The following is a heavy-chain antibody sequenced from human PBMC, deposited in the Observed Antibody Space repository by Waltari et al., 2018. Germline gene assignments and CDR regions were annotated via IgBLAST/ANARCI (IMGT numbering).Heavy chain of an antibody. Sequence: EVQLLESGGGLVQPGGSLRLSCAASGFTFSSYAMSWVRQAPGKGLEWVSAISGSGGSTYYADSVKGRFTISRDNSKNTLYLQMNSLRAEDTAVYYCAKDSIASGVPYGSGSYLVYWGQGTLVTVSS. D-gene: IGHD3-10*01. CDR3: AKDSIASGVPYGSGSYLVY. V-gene: IGHV3-23*01. J-gene: IGHJ4*02. CDR2: ISGSGGST. CDR1: GFTFSSYA.